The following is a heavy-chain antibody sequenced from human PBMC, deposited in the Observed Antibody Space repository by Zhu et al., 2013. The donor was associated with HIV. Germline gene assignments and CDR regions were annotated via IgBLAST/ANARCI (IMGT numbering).Heavy chain of an antibody. CDR1: GYSFTSYV. V-gene: IGHV1-3*01. D-gene: IGHD6-19*01. Sequence: QVQFVQSGAEVKKPGASVKVSCKASGYSFTSYVMHWVRQAPGQRLEWMGWINAGNAYTQYSQRFQGRVTITRDTSASTAYMELSSLRYEDTAVYYCARNWGSSGSLLVYWGQGTLVTVSS. CDR2: INAGNAYT. J-gene: IGHJ4*02. CDR3: ARNWGSSGSLLVY.